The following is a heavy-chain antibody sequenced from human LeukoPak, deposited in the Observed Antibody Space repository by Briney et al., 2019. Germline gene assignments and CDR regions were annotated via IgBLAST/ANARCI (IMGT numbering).Heavy chain of an antibody. CDR1: AGSFSGYY. CDR2: INHSGST. CDR3: ASGVYYFDY. J-gene: IGHJ4*02. Sequence: SETLSLTCAVYAGSFSGYYWSWIRQPPGKGLEWIGEINHSGSTNYYPSLKSRVTISVDTSKNQFSLKLSSVTAADTAVYYCASGVYYFDYWGQGTLVTVSS. V-gene: IGHV4-34*01.